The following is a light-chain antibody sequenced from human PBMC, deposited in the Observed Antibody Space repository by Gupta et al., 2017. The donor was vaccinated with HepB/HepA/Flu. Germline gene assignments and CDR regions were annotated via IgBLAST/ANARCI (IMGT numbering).Light chain of an antibody. J-gene: IGLJ3*02. CDR2: YDS. Sequence: SYVLTQPPSVSVAPGKTARITCGGNNIGSKSVHWYQQKPGQAPVLVIYYDSDRPSGIPERFSGSNSENTATLTISRVEAGDEADYYCQVWDSSSDHWVFSGGTKLTVL. CDR1: NIGSKS. V-gene: IGLV3-21*04. CDR3: QVWDSSSDHWV.